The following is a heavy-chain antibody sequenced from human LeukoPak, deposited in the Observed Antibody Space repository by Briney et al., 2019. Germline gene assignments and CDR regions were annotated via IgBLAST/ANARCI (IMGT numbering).Heavy chain of an antibody. CDR1: GLSFSSYT. CDR2: ISSTSGYI. J-gene: IGHJ4*02. CDR3: ARAQRLDYKILFVFSHFDY. V-gene: IGHV3-21*01. D-gene: IGHD3-9*01. Sequence: PGGSLRLSCAPSGLSFSSYTIHWVRQAPGKGLEWVSSISSTSGYIHYADSVKGRFSISRDNAKNLVHLEMDILRADDTAVYYCARAQRLDYKILFVFSHFDYGGQGPLVTVSS.